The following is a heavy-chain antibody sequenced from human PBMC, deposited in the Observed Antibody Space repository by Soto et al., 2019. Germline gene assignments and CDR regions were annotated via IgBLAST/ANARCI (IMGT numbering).Heavy chain of an antibody. CDR1: GFTFSSNA. CDR3: AGGVVRGGGY. CDR2: ISHDGSKK. D-gene: IGHD3-3*01. Sequence: QVQLVESGGGVVQPGRSLRLSCAASGFTFSSNAMHWVRQAPGKGLEWVAVISHDGSKKYYADSVKCRFTISRDNSKNTLYLQLNSMGAEATAVYYCAGGVVRGGGYWGQGTLVTVSS. J-gene: IGHJ4*02. V-gene: IGHV3-30-3*01.